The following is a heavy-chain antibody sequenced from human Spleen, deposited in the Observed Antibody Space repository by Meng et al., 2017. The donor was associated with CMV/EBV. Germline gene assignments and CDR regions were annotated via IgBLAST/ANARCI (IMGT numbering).Heavy chain of an antibody. CDR2: ISSSGGTT. V-gene: IGHV3-23*01. CDR1: FSSYA. J-gene: IGHJ4*02. CDR3: AKDLDKLSGSYFSYYFDY. Sequence: FSSYAMSWVRQAPGKGLEWVSAISSSGGTTYYADSVKGRFTISRDHSKNTLYLQMNSLRAEDTAVYYCAKDLDKLSGSYFSYYFDYWGQGTLVTVSS. D-gene: IGHD3-10*01.